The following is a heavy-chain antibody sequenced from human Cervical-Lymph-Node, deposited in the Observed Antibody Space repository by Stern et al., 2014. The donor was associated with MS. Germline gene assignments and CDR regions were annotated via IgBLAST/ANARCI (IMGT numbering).Heavy chain of an antibody. Sequence: QVQLVQSGAEVKKPGASVKVSCKASGYSFTGYFLHWVRQAPGQGLEGMGWINPNSGYTNYARKFHGRVTMTRDSSSSTAYMELSSLRSDDTAVYYCARDGRSSYGSGSYYSSGYWGQGTLVTVSS. CDR3: ARDGRSSYGSGSYYSSGY. V-gene: IGHV1-2*02. D-gene: IGHD3-10*01. CDR2: INPNSGYT. J-gene: IGHJ4*02. CDR1: GYSFTGYF.